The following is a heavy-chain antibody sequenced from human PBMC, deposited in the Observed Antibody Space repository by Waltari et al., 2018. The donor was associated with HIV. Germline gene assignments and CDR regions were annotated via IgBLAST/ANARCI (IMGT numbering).Heavy chain of an antibody. D-gene: IGHD6-6*01. CDR2: IYYSGSP. V-gene: IGHV4-59*01. CDR1: GGSISSYY. CDR3: ARAGKQLEEVFPTYYFDY. J-gene: IGHJ4*02. Sequence: QVQLQESDPGLVKPSETLSLTCTVSGGSISSYYWSWIRQPPGKGLEWIGYIYYSGSPNYNPSLKSRVTISVDTSKNQFSLKLSSVTAADTAVYYCARAGKQLEEVFPTYYFDYWGQGTLVTVSS.